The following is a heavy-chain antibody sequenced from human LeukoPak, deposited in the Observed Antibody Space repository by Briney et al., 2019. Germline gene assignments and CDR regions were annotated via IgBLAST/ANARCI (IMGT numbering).Heavy chain of an antibody. J-gene: IGHJ4*02. V-gene: IGHV3-30*01. CDR1: GFTFGVYY. CDR3: ARDSGSDSGSGYYFDY. CDR2: ISYDGSNK. D-gene: IGHD3-22*01. Sequence: GGSLRLSCAASGFTFGVYYMTWIRQAPGKGLEWVADISYDGSNKYYADSVKGRFTISRDNSKNTLYLQMNSLRAEDTAVYYCARDSGSDSGSGYYFDYWGQGTLVTVSS.